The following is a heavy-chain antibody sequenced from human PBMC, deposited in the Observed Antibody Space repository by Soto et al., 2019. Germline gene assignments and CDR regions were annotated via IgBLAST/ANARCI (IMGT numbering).Heavy chain of an antibody. Sequence: QVQLQQWGAGLLKPSETLSLTCAVYGGSFSGYYWSWIRQPPGKGLEWIGEINHSGSTNYNPSLKSRVTISVDTSKNQFSLKLSSVTAADTAVYYCAREGSPRRSYGLKIFGGRRVAFDIWGQGTMVTVSS. CDR1: GGSFSGYY. J-gene: IGHJ3*02. V-gene: IGHV4-34*01. D-gene: IGHD3-3*01. CDR3: AREGSPRRSYGLKIFGGRRVAFDI. CDR2: INHSGST.